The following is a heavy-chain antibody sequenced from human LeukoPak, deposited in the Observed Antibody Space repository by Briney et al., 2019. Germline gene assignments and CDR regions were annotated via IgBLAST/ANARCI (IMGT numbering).Heavy chain of an antibody. J-gene: IGHJ4*02. V-gene: IGHV1-2*02. D-gene: IGHD6-19*01. Sequence: ASVKVSCKASGYTFTGYYMHWVRQAPGQGLEWMGWINPNSGGTNYAQKFQGRVTMTRDTSVSTAYMELSRLRSDDTAVYYCARSFGAGRGAYYFDYWGQGTLVTVSS. CDR2: INPNSGGT. CDR1: GYTFTGYY. CDR3: ARSFGAGRGAYYFDY.